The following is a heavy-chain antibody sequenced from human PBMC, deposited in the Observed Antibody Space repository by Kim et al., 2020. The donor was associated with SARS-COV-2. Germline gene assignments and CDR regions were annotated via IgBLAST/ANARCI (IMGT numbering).Heavy chain of an antibody. V-gene: IGHV1-69*06. D-gene: IGHD2-21*02. Sequence: SVKVSCKASGGTFSSYAISWVRQAPGQGLEWMGGIIPIFGTANYAQKFQGRVTITADKSTSTAYMELSSLRSEDTAVYYLAVTTGYYYYGMDVWGQGTTVTVSS. CDR2: IIPIFGTA. CDR3: AVTTGYYYYGMDV. J-gene: IGHJ6*02. CDR1: GGTFSSYA.